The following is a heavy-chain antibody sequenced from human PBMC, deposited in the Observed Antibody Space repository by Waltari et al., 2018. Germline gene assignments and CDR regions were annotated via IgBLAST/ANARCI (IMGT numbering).Heavy chain of an antibody. J-gene: IGHJ4*02. Sequence: QLQLQESGPGLVRPSETLSLTCTVSDNSITSSSYYWVWIRQPPGKGLEWIGNIDYTGRTYPTPSLNSRVTVSLATSRNQFSLKLSSVTAADTAVYYCARAFRRGFDDYLDSWGQGTLVTVSS. V-gene: IGHV4-39*07. CDR1: DNSITSSSYY. CDR3: ARAFRRGFDDYLDS. D-gene: IGHD3-9*01. CDR2: IDYTGRT.